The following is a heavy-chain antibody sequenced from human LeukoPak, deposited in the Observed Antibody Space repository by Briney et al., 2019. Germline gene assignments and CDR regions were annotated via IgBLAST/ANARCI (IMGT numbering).Heavy chain of an antibody. CDR3: ARRGVFNVPHYYDRSGYYDY. J-gene: IGHJ4*02. D-gene: IGHD3-22*01. Sequence: ASVKVSCKASGYTFTSYGISWVRPAPGQGLEWMGWISAYNGNTNYAQKLQGRVTMTTDTSTSTAYMELRSLRSDDTGVYYCARRGVFNVPHYYDRSGYYDYWGQGTLVTVSS. CDR1: GYTFTSYG. V-gene: IGHV1-18*01. CDR2: ISAYNGNT.